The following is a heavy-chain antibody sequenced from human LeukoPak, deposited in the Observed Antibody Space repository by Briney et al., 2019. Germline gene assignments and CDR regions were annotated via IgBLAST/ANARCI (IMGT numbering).Heavy chain of an antibody. Sequence: GGSLRLSCAASAFSVSSNHMSWVRQAPGKGLEWVSFIYSTGNTYYADSVQGRFTISRDNSKNTLYLQMNSLRAEDTAVYYCARATQWDLSADYYYYMDVWGEGTTVTVSS. D-gene: IGHD1-26*01. V-gene: IGHV3-53*01. CDR1: AFSVSSNH. CDR2: IYSTGNT. J-gene: IGHJ6*03. CDR3: ARATQWDLSADYYYYMDV.